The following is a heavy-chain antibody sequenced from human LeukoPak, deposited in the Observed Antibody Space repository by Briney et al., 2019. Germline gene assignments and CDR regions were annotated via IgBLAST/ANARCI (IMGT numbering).Heavy chain of an antibody. V-gene: IGHV1-69*13. Sequence: VASVKVSCKASGGTFSSYAISWVRQAPGQGLEWMGGIIPIFGTANYAQKFQGRVTITADESTSTAYMELSSLRSEDTAVYYCARALNYDILTGLPAYFDYWGQGTLVTVSS. J-gene: IGHJ4*02. CDR2: IIPIFGTA. D-gene: IGHD3-9*01. CDR1: GGTFSSYA. CDR3: ARALNYDILTGLPAYFDY.